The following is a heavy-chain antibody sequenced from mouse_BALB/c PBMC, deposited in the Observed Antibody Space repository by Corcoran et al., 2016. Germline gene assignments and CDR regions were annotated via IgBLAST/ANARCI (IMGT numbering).Heavy chain of an antibody. V-gene: IGHV3-6*02. CDR3: ARAGNYGYFDV. CDR2: ISYDGSN. D-gene: IGHD2-1*01. J-gene: IGHJ1*01. CDR1: GYSITSGYY. Sequence: DEQLQESGPGLVKPSQSLSLTCSVTGYSITSGYYWNWIRQFPGNKLEWMGYISYDGSNNYNPSLKNRISITRDTSKNQFFLKLNSVTTEDTATYYCARAGNYGYFDVWGAGTTVTVSS.